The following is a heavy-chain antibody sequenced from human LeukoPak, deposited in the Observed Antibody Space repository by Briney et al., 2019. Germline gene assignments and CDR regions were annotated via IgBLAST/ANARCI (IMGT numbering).Heavy chain of an antibody. CDR2: INSDGSST. V-gene: IGHV3-74*01. Sequence: GGSLRLSCAASGFTFSSYWMHWVRQAPGKGLVWVSRINSDGSSTSYADSVKGRFTISRDNAKNTLYLQMNSLRAEDTAVYYCATDYSSSWTPLNWFDPWGQGTLVTVSS. CDR3: ATDYSSSWTPLNWFDP. D-gene: IGHD6-13*01. CDR1: GFTFSSYW. J-gene: IGHJ5*02.